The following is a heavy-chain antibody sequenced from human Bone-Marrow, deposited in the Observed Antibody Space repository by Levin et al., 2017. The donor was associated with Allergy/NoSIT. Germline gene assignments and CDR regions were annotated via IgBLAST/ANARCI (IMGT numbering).Heavy chain of an antibody. CDR1: GYTFSDYY. J-gene: IGHJ4*02. D-gene: IGHD1-7*01. CDR2: MNPNSGGT. Sequence: GGSLRLSCKTSGYTFSDYYMHWIRHAPGQGLEWMGWMNPNSGGTNYPHKFQGRVTMTRDTSINTAYMELVILRSDDTAVYYCARGKLRELLGFDFWGQGTLVTVST. V-gene: IGHV1-2*07. CDR3: ARGKLRELLGFDF.